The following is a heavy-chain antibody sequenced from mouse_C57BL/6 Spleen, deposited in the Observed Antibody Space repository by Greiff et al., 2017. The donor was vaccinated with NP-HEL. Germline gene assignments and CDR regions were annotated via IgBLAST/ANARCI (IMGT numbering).Heavy chain of an antibody. D-gene: IGHD1-1*01. J-gene: IGHJ2*01. CDR2: IHPNSGST. CDR1: GYTFTSYW. Sequence: QVQLQQPGAELVKPGASVKLSCKASGYTFTSYWMHWVKQRPGQGLEWIGMIHPNSGSTNYNEKFKSKATLTVDKSSSTAYMQLSSLTSEDSAVYYCARDSDYYGSSYGYWGQGTTLTVSS. CDR3: ARDSDYYGSSYGY. V-gene: IGHV1-64*01.